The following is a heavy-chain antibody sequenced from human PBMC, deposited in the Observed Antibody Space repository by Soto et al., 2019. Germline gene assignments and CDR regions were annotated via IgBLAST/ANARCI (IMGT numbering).Heavy chain of an antibody. CDR2: ISAYNGNT. V-gene: IGHV1-18*01. Sequence: ASVKVSCKASVYTFTSYGISWVRQAPGQGLEWMGWISAYNGNTNYAQKLQGRVTMTTDTSTSTAYMELRSLISDDTAVYYCARARWSNWFDPWGQGTLVTVSS. J-gene: IGHJ5*02. D-gene: IGHD2-15*01. CDR1: VYTFTSYG. CDR3: ARARWSNWFDP.